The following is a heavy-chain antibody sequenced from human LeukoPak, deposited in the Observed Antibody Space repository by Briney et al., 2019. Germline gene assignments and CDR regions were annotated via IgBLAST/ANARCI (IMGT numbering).Heavy chain of an antibody. CDR3: ARGGRITMIVVVISDY. J-gene: IGHJ4*02. D-gene: IGHD3-22*01. Sequence: GASVKVSCTASGYTFTGYYMQWVRQAPGQGLEWMGWINPNSGGTNYAQKFQGRVTMTRDTSISTAYMELSRLRSDDTAVYYCARGGRITMIVVVISDYWGQGTLVTVSS. CDR2: INPNSGGT. CDR1: GYTFTGYY. V-gene: IGHV1-2*02.